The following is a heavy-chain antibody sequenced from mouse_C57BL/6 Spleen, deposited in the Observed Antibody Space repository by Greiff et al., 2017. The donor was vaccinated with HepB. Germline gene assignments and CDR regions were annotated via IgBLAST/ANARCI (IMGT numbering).Heavy chain of an antibody. V-gene: IGHV1-54*01. D-gene: IGHD2-3*01. CDR3: ARSWDGYYAMDY. CDR1: GYAFTNYL. Sequence: QVQLQQSGAELVRPGTSVKVSCKASGYAFTNYLIEWVKQRPGQGLEWIGVINPGSGGTNYNEKFKGKATLTADKSSSTAYMQLSSLTSEDSAVYFCARSWDGYYAMDYWGQGTSVTVSS. J-gene: IGHJ4*01. CDR2: INPGSGGT.